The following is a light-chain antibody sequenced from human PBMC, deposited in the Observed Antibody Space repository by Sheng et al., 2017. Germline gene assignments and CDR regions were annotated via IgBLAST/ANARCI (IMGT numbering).Light chain of an antibody. CDR1: DLTTKY. J-gene: IGLJ2*01. V-gene: IGLV3-1*01. Sequence: SYDLTQPPSVSVAPGQTASITCSGEDLTTKYVCWYQQKPGQSPLLIIFQDSKRPSGIPERFSGSTSGNTATLTIRGTQAMDESDYFCQAWDSSTADVVFGGGTKLTVL. CDR2: QDS. CDR3: QAWDSSTADVV.